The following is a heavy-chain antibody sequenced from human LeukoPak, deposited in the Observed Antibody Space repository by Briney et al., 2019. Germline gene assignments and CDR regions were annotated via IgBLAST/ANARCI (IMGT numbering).Heavy chain of an antibody. J-gene: IGHJ4*02. V-gene: IGHV4-4*07. Sequence: SETLSLTCTVSGGSISSYYWSWIRRPAGKGLEWIGRISTSGSTNYNPSLKSRVSMSVDTSKNQLSLKLSSVTAADTAVYYCARDLRSIVVVPAAIADWGQGTLVTVSS. D-gene: IGHD2-2*01. CDR2: ISTSGST. CDR3: ARDLRSIVVVPAAIAD. CDR1: GGSISSYY.